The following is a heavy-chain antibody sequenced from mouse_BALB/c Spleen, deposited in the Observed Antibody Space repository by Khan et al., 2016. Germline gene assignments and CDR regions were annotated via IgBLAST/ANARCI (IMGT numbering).Heavy chain of an antibody. Sequence: EVQLVETGGGLVQPKGSLKLSCAASGFTFNTNAMNWVRQAPGKGLEWVARIRSKSNIYATYYADSVIDRCTISRDDSQRMLFLQMYNLKTEYTAKYYCEYGYGAYWGQGTLVTVS. CDR3: EYGYGAY. CDR2: IRSKSNIYAT. CDR1: GFTFNTNA. J-gene: IGHJ3*01. V-gene: IGHV10S3*01. D-gene: IGHD2-2*01.